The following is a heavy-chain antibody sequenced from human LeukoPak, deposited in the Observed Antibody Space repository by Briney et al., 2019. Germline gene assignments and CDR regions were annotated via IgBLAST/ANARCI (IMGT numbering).Heavy chain of an antibody. V-gene: IGHV4-34*01. CDR2: INHSGST. Sequence: PSETLSLTCAVYGGSFSGYYWSWIRQPPGKGLEWIGEINHSGSTNYNPSLKSRVTISVDTSKNQFSLKLSSVTAADTAVYYCARGRNGYSSSWYALGYWGQGTLVTVSS. J-gene: IGHJ4*02. CDR1: GGSFSGYY. D-gene: IGHD6-13*01. CDR3: ARGRNGYSSSWYALGY.